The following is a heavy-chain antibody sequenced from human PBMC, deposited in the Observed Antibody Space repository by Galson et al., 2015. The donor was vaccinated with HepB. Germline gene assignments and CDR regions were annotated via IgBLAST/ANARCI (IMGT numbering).Heavy chain of an antibody. CDR2: VYYPGNT. V-gene: IGHV4-39*07. Sequence: LSLTCAVAGVSISSSQYYWGWIRQSPKKGGERSGSVYYPGNTYYTSYLKSRVTIALDMSKNQFSLKVNSVTAADTAVYYCARAAGDSSTYANDFWGQGTQVTVSS. D-gene: IGHD5-18*01. J-gene: IGHJ4*02. CDR3: ARAAGDSSTYANDF. CDR1: GVSISSSQYY.